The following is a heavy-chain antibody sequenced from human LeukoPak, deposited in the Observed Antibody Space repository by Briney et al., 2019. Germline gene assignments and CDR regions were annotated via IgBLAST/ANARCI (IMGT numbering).Heavy chain of an antibody. J-gene: IGHJ4*02. V-gene: IGHV4-4*07. CDR1: GGSISSYY. D-gene: IGHD2/OR15-2a*01. CDR3: AGHHPRNTVDF. CDR2: IYTSGST. Sequence: SETLSLTCTVSGGSISSYYWSWIRQPAGKGLEWIGRIYTSGSTNYNPSLKSRVTMSVDTSKNQFSLKLTSVTAADTAVYYCAGHHPRNTVDFWGQGTLVTVSS.